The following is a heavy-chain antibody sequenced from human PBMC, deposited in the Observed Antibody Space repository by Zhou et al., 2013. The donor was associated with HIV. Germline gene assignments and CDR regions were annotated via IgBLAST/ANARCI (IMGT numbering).Heavy chain of an antibody. Sequence: QVQLLQSGAEVKPPGASVKVSCKASGHTFANGGFNWMRQAPGQGLEWVGWTSSSNGKSDLAKKFQDRVTMTTDTATNTASLEVRTLTSDDTAVYYCATDLSPRHGASDLWGQGTLVIVSS. CDR3: ATDLSPRHGASDL. CDR2: TSSSNGKS. V-gene: IGHV1-18*04. J-gene: IGHJ3*01. CDR1: GHTFANGG.